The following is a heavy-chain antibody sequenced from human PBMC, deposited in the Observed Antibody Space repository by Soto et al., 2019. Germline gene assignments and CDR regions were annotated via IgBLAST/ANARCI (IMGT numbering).Heavy chain of an antibody. CDR3: AKNNRLFGDSFVDC. J-gene: IGHJ4*02. CDR1: GFSFNNYA. Sequence: GGSLRLSCVASGFSFNNYAMTWVRQAPGKGLEWVSVVSDSGGRTYYAESAKGRFTISRDNSKNTLSLQMNSLRAEDTAVYYCAKNNRLFGDSFVDCWGQGTLVTVSS. D-gene: IGHD4-17*01. V-gene: IGHV3-23*01. CDR2: VSDSGGRT.